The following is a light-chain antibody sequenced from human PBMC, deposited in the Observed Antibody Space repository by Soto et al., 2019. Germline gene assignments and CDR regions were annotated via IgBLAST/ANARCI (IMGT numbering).Light chain of an antibody. Sequence: DIQLTQSPSSLSASVGARVTITCQASQDISIYLNWYQQKPGRAPKVLIYDVSNLERGVPSSFSGSGSGTDFTFTNSSLQPEDIATYYCQQYESIPYTFGQGTKLEIK. CDR2: DVS. CDR3: QQYESIPYT. J-gene: IGKJ2*01. CDR1: QDISIY. V-gene: IGKV1-33*01.